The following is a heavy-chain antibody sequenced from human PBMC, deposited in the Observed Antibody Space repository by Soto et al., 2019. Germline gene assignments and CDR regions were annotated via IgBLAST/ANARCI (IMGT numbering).Heavy chain of an antibody. J-gene: IGHJ6*03. D-gene: IGHD2-15*01. V-gene: IGHV3-74*02. CDR1: GFTFSNYW. Sequence: EVQLVESGGGLVQPGGSLRLSCAASGFTFSNYWMYWVRQAPGKGLEWVSRINSDGSVSSYADSVKGRLTISRDNVKNTLYLQMDSLRADDTAVYYCARGDCVGGSCYSLAGSFYYYMDAWGKGTTVTVFS. CDR3: ARGDCVGGSCYSLAGSFYYYMDA. CDR2: INSDGSVS.